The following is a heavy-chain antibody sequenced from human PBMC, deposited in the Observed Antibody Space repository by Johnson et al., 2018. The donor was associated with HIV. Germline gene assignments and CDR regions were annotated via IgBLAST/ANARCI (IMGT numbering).Heavy chain of an antibody. V-gene: IGHV3-66*02. CDR1: GITVSSNY. CDR3: ARLTWDQNRGWDAFDI. Sequence: VQLVESGGDLVQPGGSLRLSCAASGITVSSNYMTWVRPAPGTGLEWVSVIYSGGSTYYADSMMGRFNISRDNSKNTLYLQMNSLRAEDTAVYYCARLTWDQNRGWDAFDIWGQGTMVTVSS. D-gene: IGHD1-26*01. CDR2: IYSGGST. J-gene: IGHJ3*02.